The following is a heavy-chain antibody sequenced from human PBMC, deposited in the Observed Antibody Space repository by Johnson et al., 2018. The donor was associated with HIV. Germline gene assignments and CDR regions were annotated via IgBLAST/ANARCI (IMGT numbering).Heavy chain of an antibody. Sequence: QEQLVESGGGVVQPGQSLRLSCAASGLTFSSYGMHWVRQAPGKGLEWVALISYDGSNKYYADSVKGRFTISRDNSKTTLYLQMNSLRPEDTAVYYCAKPFPRWFAPLETAFDIGGQGTMVTVAS. CDR1: GLTFSSYG. CDR2: ISYDGSNK. D-gene: IGHD3-9*01. J-gene: IGHJ3*02. V-gene: IGHV3-30*18. CDR3: AKPFPRWFAPLETAFDI.